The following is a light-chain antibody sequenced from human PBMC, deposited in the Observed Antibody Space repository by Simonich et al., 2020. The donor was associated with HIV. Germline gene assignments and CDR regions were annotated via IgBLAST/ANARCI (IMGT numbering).Light chain of an antibody. Sequence: DIQMTQSPSSLSASVGDRVTITCRASQGISNSLAWYQQKPGKAPKLLLYAASRLESGVPSRFSGSGSGTDYTLTISSLQPEDFATYYCQQYDNLPPYTFGQGTKLEIK. V-gene: IGKV1-NL1*01. CDR1: QGISNS. J-gene: IGKJ2*01. CDR2: AAS. CDR3: QQYDNLPPYT.